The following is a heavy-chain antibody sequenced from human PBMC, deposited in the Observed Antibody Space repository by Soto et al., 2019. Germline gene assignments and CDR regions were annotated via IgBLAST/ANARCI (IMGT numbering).Heavy chain of an antibody. CDR1: GYTFTGYY. CDR2: INPNSGGT. Sequence: ASVKVSCKASGYTFTGYYMHWVRQAPGQGLEWMGWINPNSGGTNYAQKFQGWVTMTRDTSISTAYMELSRLRSDDTAVYYCARAGDSGYDYNPYYYYGMDVWGQGATVTVSS. D-gene: IGHD5-12*01. J-gene: IGHJ6*02. V-gene: IGHV1-2*04. CDR3: ARAGDSGYDYNPYYYYGMDV.